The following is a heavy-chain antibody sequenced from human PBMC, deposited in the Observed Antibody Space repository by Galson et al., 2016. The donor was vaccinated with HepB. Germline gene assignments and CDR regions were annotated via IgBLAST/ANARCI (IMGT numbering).Heavy chain of an antibody. J-gene: IGHJ4*02. V-gene: IGHV3-30-3*01. CDR1: GFTFSSYA. CDR2: ISYDGSNK. D-gene: IGHD1-1*01. Sequence: SLRLFCAASGFTFSSYAMHWVRQAPGKGLEWVAVISYDGSNKYYADSVKGRFTISRDNSKNTLFLQMNSLRAEDTALYYCARDYWNAFDYWGQGTLVTVSS. CDR3: ARDYWNAFDY.